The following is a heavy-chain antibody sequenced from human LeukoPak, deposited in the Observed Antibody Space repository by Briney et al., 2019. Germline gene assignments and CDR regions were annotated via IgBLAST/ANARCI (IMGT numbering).Heavy chain of an antibody. D-gene: IGHD3-9*01. CDR1: GFTFTNYW. J-gene: IGHJ4*02. V-gene: IGHV3-74*01. Sequence: GGSLRLSCAASGFTFTNYWIHWVRQTPGKGLMWISRIKSDGITTNYADSVKGRFTISRDNAKNSVYLQMISLRAEDTAVYYCARDLTGGDDYWGQGTLVTVSS. CDR2: IKSDGITT. CDR3: ARDLTGGDDY.